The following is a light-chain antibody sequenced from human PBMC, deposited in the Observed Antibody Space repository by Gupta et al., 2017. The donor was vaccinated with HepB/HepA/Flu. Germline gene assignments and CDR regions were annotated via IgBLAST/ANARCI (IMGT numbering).Light chain of an antibody. CDR2: GAS. CDR3: QQTHDLPKT. Sequence: DIQMTQSPSSLSASVGDRVNISCRASQNINSYLNWYHQRPGKAPKLLIYGASRLRGGVPSRFRGSGSGTDFTLTVSSRQPEDFATYYCQQTHDLPKTFGHGTKVDFK. J-gene: IGKJ3*01. CDR1: QNINSY. V-gene: IGKV1-39*01.